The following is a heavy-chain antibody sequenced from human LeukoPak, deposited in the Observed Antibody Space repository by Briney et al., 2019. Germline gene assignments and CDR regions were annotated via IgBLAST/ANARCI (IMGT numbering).Heavy chain of an antibody. D-gene: IGHD5-24*01. V-gene: IGHV3-30*04. CDR3: AKGGLRDGYSYAS. CDR2: ISYDGSNK. Sequence: GRSLRLSCAASGFTFSSYAMHWVRQAPGKGLEWVAVISYDGSNKYYADSVKGRFTISRDNSKNTLYLQMNSLRAADTAVYYCAKGGLRDGYSYASWGQGTLITVSS. J-gene: IGHJ5*02. CDR1: GFTFSSYA.